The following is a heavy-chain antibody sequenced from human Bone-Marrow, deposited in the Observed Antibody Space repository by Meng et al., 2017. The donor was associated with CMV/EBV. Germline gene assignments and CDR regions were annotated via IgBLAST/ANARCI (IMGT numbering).Heavy chain of an antibody. J-gene: IGHJ4*02. CDR3: ARGVGVVNYFDY. CDR1: GGSVSGYY. D-gene: IGHD2-21*01. CDR2: INHSGST. V-gene: IGHV4-34*01. Sequence: CAVYGGSVSGYYWSWIRQPPGKGLEWIGEINHSGSTNYNPSLKSRVTISVDTSKNQFSLKLSSVTAADTAVYYCARGVGVVNYFDYWGQGTLVTVSS.